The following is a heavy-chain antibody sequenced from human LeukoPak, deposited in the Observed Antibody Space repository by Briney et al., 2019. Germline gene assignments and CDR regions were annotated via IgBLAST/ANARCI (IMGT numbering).Heavy chain of an antibody. D-gene: IGHD3-10*01. Sequence: GGSLRLSCAASGFTFSSYAMHWVRQAPGKGLEWVAVISYDGSNKYYADSVKGRFTISRDNSKNTLYLQMNSLRAEDTAVYYCARDMANYYYYGMDVWGQGTTVTVSS. CDR2: ISYDGSNK. CDR1: GFTFSSYA. J-gene: IGHJ6*02. V-gene: IGHV3-30-3*01. CDR3: ARDMANYYYYGMDV.